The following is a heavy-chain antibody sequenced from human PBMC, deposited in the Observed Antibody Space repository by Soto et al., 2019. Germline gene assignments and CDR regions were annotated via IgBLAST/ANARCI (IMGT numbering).Heavy chain of an antibody. Sequence: GGSLRLSCAASGFTFSDYYMSWIRQAPGKGLEWVSYISSSGSTIYYADSVKGRFTISRDNAKNSLYLQMNSLRAEDTAVYYCSRLYCDFWNGYYCFDYWGQGTLVTVSS. D-gene: IGHD3-3*01. CDR1: GFTFSDYY. V-gene: IGHV3-11*01. CDR2: ISSSGSTI. CDR3: SRLYCDFWNGYYCFDY. J-gene: IGHJ4*02.